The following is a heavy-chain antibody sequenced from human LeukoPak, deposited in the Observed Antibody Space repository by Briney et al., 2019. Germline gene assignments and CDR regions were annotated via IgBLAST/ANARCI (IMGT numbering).Heavy chain of an antibody. Sequence: SETLSLTCTVSGGSISIGSYYWSWIRQPAGKGLEWIGRIYTSGSTNYNPSLKSRVTISVDTSKNQFSLKLSSVTAADTAVYYCARAVVVTAIHDAFISGAKGQWSPSLQ. J-gene: IGHJ3*02. V-gene: IGHV4-61*02. CDR2: IYTSGST. D-gene: IGHD2-21*02. CDR1: GGSISIGSYY. CDR3: ARAVVVTAIHDAFIS.